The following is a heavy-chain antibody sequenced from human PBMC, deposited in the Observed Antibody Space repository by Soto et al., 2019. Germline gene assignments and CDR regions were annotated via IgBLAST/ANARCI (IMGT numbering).Heavy chain of an antibody. J-gene: IGHJ4*02. CDR2: IKSRADGETT. V-gene: IGHV3-15*07. CDR1: GFSFTDNW. Sequence: PGRSLRLSSAASGFSFTDNWMHWVREPPGKGLEWVGRIKSRADGETTDYAAPVKGRFTISRDDSRDTFYLEMNSLKSEDTAMYYCITYCDFGSRHYPHWGQGILVTVSS. CDR3: ITYCDFGSRHYPH. D-gene: IGHD3-3*01.